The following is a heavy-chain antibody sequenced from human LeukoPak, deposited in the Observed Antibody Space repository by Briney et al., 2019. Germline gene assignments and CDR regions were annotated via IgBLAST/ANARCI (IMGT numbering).Heavy chain of an antibody. D-gene: IGHD2-21*02. CDR1: GGSISSYY. V-gene: IGHV4-59*01. CDR3: ARDSCGGDCYSTPTALYY. Sequence: PSETLSLTCTVSGGSISSYYWSWIRQPPGKGLEWIGYIYYSGSTNYNPSLKSRVTISVDTSKNQFSLKLSSVTAADTAVYYCARDSCGGDCYSTPTALYYWGQGTLVTVSS. CDR2: IYYSGST. J-gene: IGHJ4*02.